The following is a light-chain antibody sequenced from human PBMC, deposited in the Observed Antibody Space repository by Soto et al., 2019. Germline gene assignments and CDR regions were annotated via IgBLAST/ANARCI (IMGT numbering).Light chain of an antibody. V-gene: IGKV1-33*01. CDR1: ADIRYF. Sequence: DIQMTQSPSSLSASVGDRVTITCQASADIRYFLNWYQQRPGKAPKLLIYEASNLGTGVSSRFSGSGSGTDFSLTISSLQPEDIATYFCQQYYAVPLTFGGGTKVEIK. J-gene: IGKJ4*01. CDR2: EAS. CDR3: QQYYAVPLT.